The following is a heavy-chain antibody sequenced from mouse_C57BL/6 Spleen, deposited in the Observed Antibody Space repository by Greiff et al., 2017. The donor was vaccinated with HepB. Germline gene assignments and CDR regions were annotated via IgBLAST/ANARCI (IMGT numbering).Heavy chain of an antibody. CDR2: IDPSDSYT. J-gene: IGHJ1*03. Sequence: QVQLQQPGAELVMPGASVKLSCKASGYTFTSYWMHWVKQRPGQGLEWIGEIDPSDSYTNYNQKFKGKSTLTVDTSSSTAYMQLSSLTSEDSAVYYCARGGSPGTYWYFDVWGTGTTVTVSS. CDR3: ARGGSPGTYWYFDV. D-gene: IGHD3-3*01. V-gene: IGHV1-69*01. CDR1: GYTFTSYW.